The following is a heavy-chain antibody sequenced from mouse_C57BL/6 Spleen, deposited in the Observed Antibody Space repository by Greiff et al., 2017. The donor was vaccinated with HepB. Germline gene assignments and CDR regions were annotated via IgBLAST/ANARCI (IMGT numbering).Heavy chain of an antibody. CDR3: ARSGYGYPFDY. J-gene: IGHJ2*01. CDR2: IHPNSGST. Sequence: VQLQQSGAELVKPGASVKLSCKASGYTFTSYWMHWVKQRPGQGLEWIGMIHPNSGSTNYNEKFKSKATLTVDKSSSTAYMQLSSLTSEDSAVYYCARSGYGYPFDYWGQGTTLTVSS. D-gene: IGHD2-2*01. V-gene: IGHV1-64*01. CDR1: GYTFTSYW.